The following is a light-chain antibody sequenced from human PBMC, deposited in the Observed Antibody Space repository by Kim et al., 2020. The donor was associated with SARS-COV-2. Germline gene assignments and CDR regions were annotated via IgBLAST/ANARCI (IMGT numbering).Light chain of an antibody. CDR1: SSDVGGYSY. V-gene: IGLV2-14*04. Sequence: GQSITISCTGTSSDVGGYSYVSWYQQHPGKAPKLMIYDVSKRPSGVSNRFSGSKSGNTASLTISGLQAEDEADYYCSSYTSSSTRVFGTGTKVTVL. J-gene: IGLJ1*01. CDR3: SSYTSSSTRV. CDR2: DVS.